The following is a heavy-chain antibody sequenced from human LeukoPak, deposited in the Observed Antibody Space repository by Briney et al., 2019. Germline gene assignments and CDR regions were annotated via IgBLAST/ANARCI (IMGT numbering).Heavy chain of an antibody. CDR2: IKQDGSEK. Sequence: PGGSLRLSCAASGFTFSEYWMSWVRQAPGKGLEWVANIKQDGSEKYYVDSVKGRFTISRDNAKSSLYLQMNSLRAEDTAVYYCASDRLGYCSGGNCYPDYYYGMDVWGQGTTVTVSS. J-gene: IGHJ6*02. CDR1: GFTFSEYW. V-gene: IGHV3-7*01. CDR3: ASDRLGYCSGGNCYPDYYYGMDV. D-gene: IGHD2-15*01.